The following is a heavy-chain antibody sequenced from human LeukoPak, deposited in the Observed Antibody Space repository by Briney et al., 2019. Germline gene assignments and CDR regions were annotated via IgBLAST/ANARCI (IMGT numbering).Heavy chain of an antibody. V-gene: IGHV4-34*01. J-gene: IGHJ6*02. CDR3: ARLYYDSSGYYFRPTYGMDV. CDR1: DGSFSGYY. D-gene: IGHD3-22*01. CDR2: INHSGST. Sequence: SETLSLTCAVYDGSFSGYYWSWIRQPPGKGLEWIGEINHSGSTNYNPSLKSRVTISVDTSKNQFSLKLSSVTDADTAVYYCARLYYDSSGYYFRPTYGMDVWGQGTTVTVSS.